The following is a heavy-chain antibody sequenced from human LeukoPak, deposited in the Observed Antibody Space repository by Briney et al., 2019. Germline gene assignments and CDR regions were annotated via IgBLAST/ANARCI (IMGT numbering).Heavy chain of an antibody. CDR3: ARDFVVAAAEEELVDDAFDI. D-gene: IGHD6-13*01. CDR2: INPNSGGT. V-gene: IGHV1-2*02. Sequence: ASVKVSCKASGYTFTGYYMHWVRQAPGQGLEWMGWINPNSGGTNYAQKFQGRVTMTRDTSISTAYMELSRLRSDDTAVYYCARDFVVAAAEEELVDDAFDIWGQGTMVTVSS. CDR1: GYTFTGYY. J-gene: IGHJ3*02.